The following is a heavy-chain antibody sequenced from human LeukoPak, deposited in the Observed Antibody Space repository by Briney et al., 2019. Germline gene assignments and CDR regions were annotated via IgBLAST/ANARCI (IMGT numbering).Heavy chain of an antibody. CDR1: GFSLSTSGVG. V-gene: IGHV2-5*01. CDR2: IYWNDDK. CDR3: AHRLGSRQIGSYYYFDY. D-gene: IGHD1-26*01. J-gene: IGHJ4*02. Sequence: SGPTLVKPTQTLTLTCTFSGFSLSTSGVGVGWIRQPPGKALEWLALIYWNDDKRYSPSLKSRLTITKDTSKNQVVLTMTNMDPVDTATYYCAHRLGSRQIGSYYYFDYWGQGTLVTVSS.